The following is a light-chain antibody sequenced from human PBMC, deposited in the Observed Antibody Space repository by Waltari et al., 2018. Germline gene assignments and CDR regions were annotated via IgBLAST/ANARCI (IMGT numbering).Light chain of an antibody. CDR2: GAS. V-gene: IGKV3-15*01. CDR3: QQYYNWPPVT. J-gene: IGKJ5*01. Sequence: EIVMTQSPATLSVSPGERATLSCRASQSVSSKLTWYQQKPGQAPRLLIYGASTRATGIPARFSGSGSGTDFTLTISSLQSEDFAVYYGQQYYNWPPVTFGQGTRLEIK. CDR1: QSVSSK.